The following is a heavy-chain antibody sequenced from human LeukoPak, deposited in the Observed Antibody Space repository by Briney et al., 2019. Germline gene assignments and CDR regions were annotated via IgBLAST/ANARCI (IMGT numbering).Heavy chain of an antibody. Sequence: SETLSLICTVSGGSISGAGYYWTWVRQYPGKGLEWIGYIYYSGTTYYNSSLESRLIISLDTSENQFSLKLSSVTAADTALYFCARCSSRLNGFDIWGQGTMVTVSS. D-gene: IGHD6-13*01. V-gene: IGHV4-31*03. CDR2: IYYSGTT. CDR3: ARCSSRLNGFDI. CDR1: GGSISGAGYY. J-gene: IGHJ3*02.